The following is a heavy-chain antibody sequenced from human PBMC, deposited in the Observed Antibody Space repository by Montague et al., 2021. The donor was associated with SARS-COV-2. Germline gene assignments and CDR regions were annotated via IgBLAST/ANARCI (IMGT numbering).Heavy chain of an antibody. CDR2: IWSDGSHK. J-gene: IGHJ5*02. V-gene: IGHV3-33*06. CDR1: GFSLTDNG. Sequence: SLRLSCAVSGFSLTDNGMFWVRQAPGKGLEWVAVIWSDGSHKNYGDSVKGRFTVSRDISTNTLFLLVSSLRVDDTAVYYCVKSGGGTSFETWGQGTLVTVSA. CDR3: VKSGGGTSFET. D-gene: IGHD4-23*01.